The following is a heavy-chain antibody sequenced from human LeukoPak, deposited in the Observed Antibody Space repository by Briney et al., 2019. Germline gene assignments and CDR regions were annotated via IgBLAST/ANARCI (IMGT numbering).Heavy chain of an antibody. D-gene: IGHD3-22*01. Sequence: GGTLRLSCAASGFTFSSYSMNWVRQAPGKGLEWVSSISSSRSYIYYADSVKGRFTISRDNAKNSLYLQMNSLRAEDTAVYYCARDGDYYDSSGYGNVFDYWSQGTLVTVSS. J-gene: IGHJ4*02. CDR3: ARDGDYYDSSGYGNVFDY. V-gene: IGHV3-21*01. CDR2: ISSSRSYI. CDR1: GFTFSSYS.